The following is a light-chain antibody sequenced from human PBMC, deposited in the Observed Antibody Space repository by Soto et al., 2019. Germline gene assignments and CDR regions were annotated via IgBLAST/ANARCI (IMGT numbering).Light chain of an antibody. CDR3: QQSYSTPPT. J-gene: IGKJ2*01. CDR2: AAS. Sequence: DIHMTQSPSSLSASVGDRVTITCRASQSISSYVNWYQQKSGQAPKLLIYAASSLRSGVPSRFSGTGSGTDFTLTITSLQPEDFASYHCQQSYSTPPTFCQGTKLEIK. CDR1: QSISSY. V-gene: IGKV1-39*01.